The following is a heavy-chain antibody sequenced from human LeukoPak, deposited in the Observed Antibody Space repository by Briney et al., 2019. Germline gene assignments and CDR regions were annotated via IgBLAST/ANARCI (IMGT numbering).Heavy chain of an antibody. D-gene: IGHD3-16*01. V-gene: IGHV3-7*01. CDR1: GFTFSDSW. J-gene: IGHJ6*02. CDR3: ATYTHWVAGDV. CDR2: MNQDGSAK. Sequence: GGSLRLSCAASGFTFSDSWMSWAHQAPGKGLEWVANMNQDGSAKGYVDSVKGRFTISRDNARNSLYLQMSSLRPEDTAVYYCATYTHWVAGDVWGQGTTVTVSS.